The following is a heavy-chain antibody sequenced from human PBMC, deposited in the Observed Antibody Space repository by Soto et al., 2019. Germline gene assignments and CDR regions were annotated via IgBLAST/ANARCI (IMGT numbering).Heavy chain of an antibody. CDR1: GFTFSSYC. CDR2: ISGSGDAT. D-gene: IGHD2-15*01. V-gene: IGHV3-23*01. CDR3: ERGAWWNINDH. Sequence: EVQLLESGGGLVQPGGSLRLSCGASGFTFSSYCMSWVRQGPGKGLEWVADISGSGDATHYADSVKGHFTISRDNSKNTLFLQMNSLRAEDTAIYYCERGAWWNINDHWSQGPLVIVSS. J-gene: IGHJ4*02.